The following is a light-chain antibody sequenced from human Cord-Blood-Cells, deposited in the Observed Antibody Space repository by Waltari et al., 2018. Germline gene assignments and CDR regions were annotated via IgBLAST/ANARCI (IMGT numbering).Light chain of an antibody. CDR3: QQYNNWPYS. CDR2: GAS. V-gene: IGKV3-15*01. CDR1: QSVSSN. J-gene: IGKJ2*03. Sequence: EIVMTQSPATLSVPPGERATLSCRASQSVSSNLAWYQQKPGQAPRLLIYGASTRATGIPARFSGSGSGTEFTLTISSLQSEDFAVYYWQQYNNWPYSFGQGTKLEIK.